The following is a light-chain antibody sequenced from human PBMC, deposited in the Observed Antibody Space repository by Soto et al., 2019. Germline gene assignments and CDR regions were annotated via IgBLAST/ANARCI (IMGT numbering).Light chain of an antibody. CDR3: QQYNNWPFS. V-gene: IGKV3-15*01. CDR1: QSVSSN. CDR2: GAS. J-gene: IGKJ5*01. Sequence: EIVLTQSPATLSLSPGERATLSCRARQSVSSNLAWYQQKPGQAPRLLIYGASTRATGIPGRLSGSGSGTEFTLSISGLQSEDFAVYFCQQYNNWPFSFGQGTRLEIK.